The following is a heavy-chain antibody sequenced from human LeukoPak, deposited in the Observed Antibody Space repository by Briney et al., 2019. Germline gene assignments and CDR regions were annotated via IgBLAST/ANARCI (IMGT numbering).Heavy chain of an antibody. J-gene: IGHJ4*02. D-gene: IGHD5-12*01. CDR1: GFTFSSYS. V-gene: IGHV3-21*01. CDR2: ISSSSRYI. Sequence: PGGSLRLSCPASGFTFSSYSMNWVRQAPGKGPEWVSSISSSSRYIYYADSGKGRFTISRDNAKNSLYLQMNSLRAEDTAVYYCARAEYSGYDWTDYWGQGTLVTVSS. CDR3: ARAEYSGYDWTDY.